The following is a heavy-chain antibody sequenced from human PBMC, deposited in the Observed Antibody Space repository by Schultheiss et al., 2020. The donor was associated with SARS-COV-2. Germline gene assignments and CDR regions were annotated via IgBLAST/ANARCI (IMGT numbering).Heavy chain of an antibody. V-gene: IGHV4-4*07. CDR2: IYTSGST. D-gene: IGHD5-24*01. Sequence: GSLRLSCAASGFTFSNYGMSWIRQPAGKGLEWIGRIYTSGSTNYNPSLKSRVTISVDTSKNQFSLRLNSVTAADTAVYYCARTDAGLKAWGQGTLVTVSS. J-gene: IGHJ4*02. CDR3: ARTDAGLKA. CDR1: GFTFSNYG.